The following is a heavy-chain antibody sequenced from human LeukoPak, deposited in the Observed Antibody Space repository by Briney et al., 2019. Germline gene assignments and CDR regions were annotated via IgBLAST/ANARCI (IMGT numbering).Heavy chain of an antibody. CDR2: IYYSGST. V-gene: IGHV4-59*01. D-gene: IGHD2-15*01. CDR3: ARECSGGSCYPDGAFDI. CDR1: GGSISSYY. J-gene: IGHJ3*02. Sequence: PSETLSLTCTVSGGSISSYYWSWTRQPPGKGLEWIGYIYYSGSTNYNPSLKSRVTISVDTSKNQFSLKLSSVTAADTAVYYCARECSGGSCYPDGAFDIWGQGTMVTVSS.